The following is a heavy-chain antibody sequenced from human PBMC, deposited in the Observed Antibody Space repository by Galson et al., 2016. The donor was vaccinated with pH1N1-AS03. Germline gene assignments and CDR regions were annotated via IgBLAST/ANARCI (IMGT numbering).Heavy chain of an antibody. D-gene: IGHD1-1*01. Sequence: CAISGDSVSSNIDAWNWIRQSPSGGLEWLGRTYWRSKWYNDYAVSVKSRITINPDTSKNQFSLQLNSVTPEDTAVYYCVRGRYSALDIWVQGTMVTVSA. V-gene: IGHV6-1*01. CDR2: TYWRSKWYN. CDR3: VRGRYSALDI. CDR1: GDSVSSNIDA. J-gene: IGHJ3*02.